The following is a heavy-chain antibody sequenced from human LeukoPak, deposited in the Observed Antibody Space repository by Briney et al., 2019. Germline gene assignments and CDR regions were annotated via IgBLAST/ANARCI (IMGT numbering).Heavy chain of an antibody. J-gene: IGHJ4*02. CDR2: IYHSGST. Sequence: RSSQTLSLTCAVSGGSISSGGYSWSWIRQPPGKGLEWIGYIYHSGSTYYNPSLKSRVTISVDRSKNQFSLKLSSVTAADTAVYYCARGAYGDYLFDYWGQGTLVTVSS. D-gene: IGHD4-17*01. V-gene: IGHV4-30-2*01. CDR1: GGSISSGGYS. CDR3: ARGAYGDYLFDY.